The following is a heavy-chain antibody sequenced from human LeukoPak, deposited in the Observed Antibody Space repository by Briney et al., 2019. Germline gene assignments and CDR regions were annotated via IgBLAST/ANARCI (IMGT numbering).Heavy chain of an antibody. J-gene: IGHJ3*02. V-gene: IGHV3-7*01. CDR2: IKEDGSEN. CDR1: AFTFRSYW. D-gene: IGHD4-17*01. Sequence: GGSLRLSCAASAFTFRSYWMSWVRQAPGKGLEWVANIKEDGSENYYVDSVKGRFTISRDNAENSLYLQMNSLRVEDTALYYCARYGNNVDNAFDIWGQGTIVTVSS. CDR3: ARYGNNVDNAFDI.